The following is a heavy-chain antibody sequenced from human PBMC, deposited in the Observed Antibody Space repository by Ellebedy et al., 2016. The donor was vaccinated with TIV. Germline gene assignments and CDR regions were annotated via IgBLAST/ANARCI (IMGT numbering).Heavy chain of an antibody. CDR2: IATDGSHT. D-gene: IGHD4-23*01. V-gene: IGHV3-74*01. CDR3: ARDPVGVGPAFDV. Sequence: GESLKISCAASGFTFSTFWMHWVRQAPGKGLRWVSRIATDGSHTNYADSVKGRFTISRDNSKDTLFLQMNSLRAEATAIYFCARDPVGVGPAFDVWGQGTMVTVSS. CDR1: GFTFSTFW. J-gene: IGHJ3*01.